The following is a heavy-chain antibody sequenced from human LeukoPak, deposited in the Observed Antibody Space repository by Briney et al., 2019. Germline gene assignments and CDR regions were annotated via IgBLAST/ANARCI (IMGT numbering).Heavy chain of an antibody. D-gene: IGHD6-19*01. J-gene: IGHJ4*02. CDR2: ISGCNGNT. CDR3: ARVGLRYSSDWYWGD. CDR1: GYTFSNHG. Sequence: ASVKVSCKASGYTFSNHGISWVRQAPGQGLEWMGWISGCNGNTNYAQKVQGRVTMTTDTSTSTAYMELRSLRYDDTAVYYCARVGLRYSSDWYWGDWGQGTLVTVSS. V-gene: IGHV1-18*01.